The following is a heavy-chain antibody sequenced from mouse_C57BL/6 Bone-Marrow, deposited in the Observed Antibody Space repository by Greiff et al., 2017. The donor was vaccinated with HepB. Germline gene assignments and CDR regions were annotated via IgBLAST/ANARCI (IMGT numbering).Heavy chain of an antibody. CDR1: GYTFTSYW. V-gene: IGHV1-5*01. D-gene: IGHD3-2*02. J-gene: IGHJ4*01. CDR3: TRSAQAPYYAMDY. Sequence: EVQLQQSGTVLARPGASVKMSCKTSGYTFTSYWMHWVKQRPGQGLEWIGAIYPGNSDTSYNQKFKGKAKLTAVTSASTAYMELSSLTNEDSAVYYCTRSAQAPYYAMDYWGQGTSVTVSS. CDR2: IYPGNSDT.